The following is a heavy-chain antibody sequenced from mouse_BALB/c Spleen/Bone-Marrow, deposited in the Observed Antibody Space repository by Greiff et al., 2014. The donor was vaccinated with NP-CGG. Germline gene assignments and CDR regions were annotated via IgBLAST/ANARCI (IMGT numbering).Heavy chain of an antibody. CDR2: IDPANGNT. J-gene: IGHJ4*01. CDR3: ARYRYYGSSGWDY. V-gene: IGHV14-3*02. CDR1: GFNIKDTY. D-gene: IGHD1-1*01. Sequence: EVKLVESGAELVKPGASVKLSCTASGFNIKDTYIHWVEQRPEQGLEWIGRIDPANGNTKYDPEFQGKATITADTSSNTAYLHLSSLASEDTAVYYCARYRYYGSSGWDYWGQGTSVTVSS.